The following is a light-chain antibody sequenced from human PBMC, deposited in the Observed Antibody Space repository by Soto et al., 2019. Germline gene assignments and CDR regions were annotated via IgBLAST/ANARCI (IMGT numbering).Light chain of an antibody. Sequence: EIVMTQSPATLSVSPGERATLSCRASQSGNSNYLAWYQQKPGQAPRLLIYGISKRATDIPDRFSGSGSGTEFTLTISSLQPEDFATYYGQQPGQCPITVGQGTRLEIK. V-gene: IGKV3D-15*01. CDR3: QQPGQCPIT. CDR2: GIS. CDR1: QSGNSN. J-gene: IGKJ5*01.